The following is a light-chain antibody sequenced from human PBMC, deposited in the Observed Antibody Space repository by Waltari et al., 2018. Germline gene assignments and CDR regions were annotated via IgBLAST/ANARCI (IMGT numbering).Light chain of an antibody. CDR1: QTIHRY. J-gene: IGKJ4*01. V-gene: IGKV1-39*01. CDR2: AAS. CDR3: QQTFTNPLT. Sequence: DIQVTRSPSSLSASAGDRITIACRARQTIHRYLNWYQQKSGKPPKLLIYAASTLQSGVPSRFSGSWSGADFTLTISNLQPEDFATYYCQQTFTNPLTFGGGTKVEIK.